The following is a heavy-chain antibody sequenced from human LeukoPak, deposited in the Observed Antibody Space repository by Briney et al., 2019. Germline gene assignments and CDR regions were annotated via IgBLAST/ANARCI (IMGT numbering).Heavy chain of an antibody. CDR1: GFTFSSYW. Sequence: PGGSLRLSCAASGFTFSSYWMHWVRQAPGKGLVWVSRFNSDGSSTSYADSVKGRFTISRDNSKNTLYLQMNSLRAEDTAVYYCARGIAGYCSSTSRYRGVTDWGQGTLVTVSS. CDR2: FNSDGSST. V-gene: IGHV3-74*01. J-gene: IGHJ4*02. CDR3: ARGIAGYCSSTSRYRGVTD. D-gene: IGHD2-2*02.